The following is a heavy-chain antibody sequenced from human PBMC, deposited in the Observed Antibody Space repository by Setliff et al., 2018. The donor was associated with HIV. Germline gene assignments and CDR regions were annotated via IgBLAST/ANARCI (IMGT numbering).Heavy chain of an antibody. CDR3: VRGGYSSIWYYYYYMDV. CDR1: GGSLSNYY. D-gene: IGHD6-13*01. Sequence: KPSETLSLTCTVSGGSLSNYYWSWIRQSPGKGLVWVGYVYFSGSTEYNPSLRGRVTISVDTSKNQLSLKLTSVTAADTAVYYCVRGGYSSIWYYYYYMDVWGKGTTVTVSS. V-gene: IGHV4-59*01. J-gene: IGHJ6*03. CDR2: VYFSGST.